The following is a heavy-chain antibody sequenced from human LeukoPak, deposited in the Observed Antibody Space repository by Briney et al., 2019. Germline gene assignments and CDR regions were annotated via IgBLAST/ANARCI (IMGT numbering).Heavy chain of an antibody. Sequence: ASVKVSCKASGYTFTGYYMHWVRQAPGQGLEWMGWINPNSGGTNYAQKFQGRVTMTRDTSISTAYVELSRLRSDDTAVYYCASFTPYSLVPPTSDWYFDLWGRGTLVTVSS. D-gene: IGHD6-13*01. CDR3: ASFTPYSLVPPTSDWYFDL. CDR2: INPNSGGT. V-gene: IGHV1-2*02. CDR1: GYTFTGYY. J-gene: IGHJ2*01.